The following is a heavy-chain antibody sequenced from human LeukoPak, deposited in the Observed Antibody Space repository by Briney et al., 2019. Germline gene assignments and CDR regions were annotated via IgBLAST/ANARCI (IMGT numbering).Heavy chain of an antibody. CDR2: ISWDSGST. CDR1: GFTFDDST. J-gene: IGHJ4*02. Sequence: GGSLRLSCAASGFTFDDSTMHWVRQAPGKGLEWVSLISWDSGSTYYADSVKGRFIISRDNTKNSLYLQMNSLRSEDTALYYRTKDSSVTHFDYWGQGTLVTVSS. V-gene: IGHV3-43*01. D-gene: IGHD4-17*01. CDR3: TKDSSVTHFDY.